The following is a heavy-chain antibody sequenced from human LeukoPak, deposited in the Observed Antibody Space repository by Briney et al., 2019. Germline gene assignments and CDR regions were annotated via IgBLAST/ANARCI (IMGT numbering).Heavy chain of an antibody. Sequence: PSETLSLTCTVSGGSISSGSYYWSWIRQPAGKGLEWIGRIYTSGSTNYNPSLKSRVTISVDTSKNQFSLKLSSVTAADTAVYYCATTTGYSSSWYDLGFDYWGQGTLVTVSS. CDR3: ATTTGYSSSWYDLGFDY. V-gene: IGHV4-61*02. CDR2: IYTSGST. J-gene: IGHJ4*02. CDR1: GGSISSGSYY. D-gene: IGHD6-13*01.